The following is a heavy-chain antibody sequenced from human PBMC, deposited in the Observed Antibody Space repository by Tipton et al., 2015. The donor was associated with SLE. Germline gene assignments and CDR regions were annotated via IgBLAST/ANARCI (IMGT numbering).Heavy chain of an antibody. CDR1: GGSISSGGYY. CDR3: ARCQGSTVTTNWYFDL. D-gene: IGHD4-17*01. Sequence: TLSLTCTVSGGSISSGGYYWSWIRQHPGKGLEWIGYIYYSGSTYYNPSPKSRVTISVDTSKNQFSLKLSSVTAADTAVYYCARCQGSTVTTNWYFDLWGRGTLVTVSS. J-gene: IGHJ2*01. CDR2: IYYSGST. V-gene: IGHV4-31*03.